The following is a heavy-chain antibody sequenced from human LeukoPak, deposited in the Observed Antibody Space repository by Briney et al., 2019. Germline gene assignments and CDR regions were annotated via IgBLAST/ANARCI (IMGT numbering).Heavy chain of an antibody. CDR3: ARVSQRAVVGAIPWFDP. D-gene: IGHD1-26*01. J-gene: IGHJ5*02. CDR2: IYYSGST. CDR1: GGSISSGGYY. Sequence: SETLSLTCTVSGGSISSGGYYWSWIRQHPGKGLEWIGYIYYSGSTYYNPSLKSRVTISVDTSKNQFSLKLSSVTAADTAVYYCARVSQRAVVGAIPWFDPWGQGTLVTVSS. V-gene: IGHV4-31*03.